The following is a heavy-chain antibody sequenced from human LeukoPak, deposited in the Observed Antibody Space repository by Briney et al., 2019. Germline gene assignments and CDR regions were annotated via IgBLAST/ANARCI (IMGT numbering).Heavy chain of an antibody. V-gene: IGHV4-59*01. CDR1: GGSFSSYY. Sequence: PSETLSLTCTVSGGSFSSYYWNWIRQPPGKGLEWIGYIYYSGTTNYNPSLKSRVTISVDTSKNQFSLKLNSVTAADTAVYYCAREKSGEFDYWGQETLLTVSS. D-gene: IGHD7-27*01. CDR2: IYYSGTT. CDR3: AREKSGEFDY. J-gene: IGHJ4*02.